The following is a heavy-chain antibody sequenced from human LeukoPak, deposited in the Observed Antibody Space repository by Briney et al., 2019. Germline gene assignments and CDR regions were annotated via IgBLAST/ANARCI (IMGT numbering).Heavy chain of an antibody. CDR2: INPNSGGT. CDR3: ARVGRIAAAGTSWFDP. Sequence: GASVKVSCKASGYTFTGYYMHWVRQAPGQGLEWMGWINPNSGGTNYAQKFQGRVTMTRDTSISTAYMELSRLRSDDTAVYYCARVGRIAAAGTSWFDPWGQGTTVTVSS. J-gene: IGHJ5*01. V-gene: IGHV1-2*02. D-gene: IGHD6-13*01. CDR1: GYTFTGYY.